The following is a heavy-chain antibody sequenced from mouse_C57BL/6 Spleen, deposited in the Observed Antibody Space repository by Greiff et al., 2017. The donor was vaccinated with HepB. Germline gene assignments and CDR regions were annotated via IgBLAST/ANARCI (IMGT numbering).Heavy chain of an antibody. D-gene: IGHD1-1*01. V-gene: IGHV1-66*01. CDR3: ARGGLRYQYDFDY. J-gene: IGHJ2*01. Sequence: QVQLKQSGPELVQPGASVKISCKASGYSFTSYYIHWVKQRPGQGLEWIGWIYPGSGNTKYNEKFKGKATLTADTSSSTAYMQLSSLTSEDSAVYYCARGGLRYQYDFDYWGQGTTLTVSS. CDR1: GYSFTSYY. CDR2: IYPGSGNT.